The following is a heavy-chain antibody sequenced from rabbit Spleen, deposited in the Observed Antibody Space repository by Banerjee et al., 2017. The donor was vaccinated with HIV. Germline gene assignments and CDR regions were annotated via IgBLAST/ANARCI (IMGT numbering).Heavy chain of an antibody. Sequence: QSLEESGGDLVKPGASLTLTCTASGFSLSSSYYMCWVRQAPGKGLERIACIYAGSSGSTWYANWAKGRFTISKASSTTVTLQMTSLTAADTATYFCARGSATMTMVITGYYLNLWGPGTLVTVS. V-gene: IGHV1S40*01. J-gene: IGHJ4*01. CDR1: GFSLSSSYY. CDR3: ARGSATMTMVITGYYLNL. D-gene: IGHD2-1*01. CDR2: IYAGSSGST.